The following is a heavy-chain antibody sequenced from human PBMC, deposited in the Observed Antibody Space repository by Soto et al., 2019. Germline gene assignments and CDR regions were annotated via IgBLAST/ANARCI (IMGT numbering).Heavy chain of an antibody. CDR1: GFTFSSYA. Sequence: PGGSLRLSCAASGFTFSSYAMSWVRQAPGKGLEWVSAISGSGGSTYYADSVKGRFTISRDNSKNTLYLQMNSLRAEDTAVYYCAKQRVDSSGKRRGSKAPYYYYGMDVWGQGTTVTVSS. CDR2: ISGSGGST. CDR3: AKQRVDSSGKRRGSKAPYYYYGMDV. J-gene: IGHJ6*02. V-gene: IGHV3-23*01. D-gene: IGHD6-25*01.